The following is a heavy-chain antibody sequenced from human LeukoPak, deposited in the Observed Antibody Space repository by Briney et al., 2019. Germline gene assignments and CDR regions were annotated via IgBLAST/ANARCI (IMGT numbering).Heavy chain of an antibody. CDR2: ISAYNGNT. CDR3: ARDMITFGGLIGLFDY. D-gene: IGHD3-16*02. CDR1: GYTFINHV. Sequence: ASVKVSCKASGYTFINHVISWVRQAPGQGLEWVGWISAYNGNTNYAQKLQGRVTMTTDTSTSTAYMELRSLRSDDTAVYYCARDMITFGGLIGLFDYWGQGTLVTVSS. J-gene: IGHJ4*02. V-gene: IGHV1-18*01.